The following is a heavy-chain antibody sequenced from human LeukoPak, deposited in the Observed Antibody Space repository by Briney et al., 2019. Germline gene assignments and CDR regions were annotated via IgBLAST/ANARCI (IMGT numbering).Heavy chain of an antibody. Sequence: GGSLRLSCAASGFTFSHHHIHWVRQAPGKGLEWVTVIALDGSRKIYADSVKGRFTISRDNSKNTVSLQMNSLGVEDTAVYYCARDQGDASGWFFDYWGQGARVIVSS. J-gene: IGHJ4*02. V-gene: IGHV3-30*03. D-gene: IGHD6-19*01. CDR2: IALDGSRK. CDR1: GFTFSHHH. CDR3: ARDQGDASGWFFDY.